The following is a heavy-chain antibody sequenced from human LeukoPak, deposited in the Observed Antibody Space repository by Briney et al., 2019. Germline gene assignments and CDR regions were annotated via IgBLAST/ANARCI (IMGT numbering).Heavy chain of an antibody. V-gene: IGHV3-23*01. CDR1: GFILSSYV. D-gene: IGHD2-21*01. CDR2: ISVGGGDT. CDR3: AKLNLGEMAYFDS. Sequence: GGSLRLSCEASGFILSSYVMGWVRQAPGKGLEWVSSISVGGGDTFIADSVKGRFTITRENSMDTLYLQMMGLRVEDTAIYYCAKLNLGEMAYFDSWGQRILVTVSS. J-gene: IGHJ4*02.